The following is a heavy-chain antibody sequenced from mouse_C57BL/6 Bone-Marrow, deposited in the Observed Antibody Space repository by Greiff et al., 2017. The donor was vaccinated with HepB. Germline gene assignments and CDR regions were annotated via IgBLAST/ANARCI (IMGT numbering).Heavy chain of an antibody. D-gene: IGHD1-1*01. Sequence: VQLQQSGAELARPGASVKLSCKASGYTFTSYGISWVKQRTGPGLEWIGEIYPRSGNTYYNEKFKGKATLTADKSSSTAYMELRSLTSEDSAVYFCASPFITTEDYFDYWGQGTTLTVSS. V-gene: IGHV1-81*01. CDR1: GYTFTSYG. CDR2: IYPRSGNT. J-gene: IGHJ2*01. CDR3: ASPFITTEDYFDY.